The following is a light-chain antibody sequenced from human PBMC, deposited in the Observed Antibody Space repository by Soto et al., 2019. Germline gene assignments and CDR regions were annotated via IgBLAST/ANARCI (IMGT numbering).Light chain of an antibody. CDR2: DAS. CDR1: QDINNY. V-gene: IGKV1-33*01. CDR3: QQSNDLVS. Sequence: DIQMTHSPSSLSASVGDRGTSACQASQDINNYVNWYQQKPGKAPKLLIFDASTLKTGVPSRFSGSGSGTDFSFTISSLQPEDIATYYCQQSNDLVSFGQGTRLEIK. J-gene: IGKJ5*01.